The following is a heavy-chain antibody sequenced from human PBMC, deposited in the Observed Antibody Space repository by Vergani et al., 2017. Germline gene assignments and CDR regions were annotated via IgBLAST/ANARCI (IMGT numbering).Heavy chain of an antibody. V-gene: IGHV5-51*03. J-gene: IGHJ4*02. CDR1: GYSFTSYW. CDR3: ARLSIAAAGDFDY. Sequence: EVQLVESGGGLVQPGESLKISCKGSGYSFTSYWIGWVRQMPGKGLEWMGIIYPGDSDTRYSPSFQGQVTISADKSISTAYLQWSSLKASDTAMYYCARLSIAAAGDFDYWGQGTLVTVSS. CDR2: IYPGDSDT. D-gene: IGHD6-13*01.